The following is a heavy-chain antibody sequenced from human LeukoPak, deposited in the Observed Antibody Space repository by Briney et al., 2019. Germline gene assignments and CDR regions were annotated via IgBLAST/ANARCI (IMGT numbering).Heavy chain of an antibody. CDR2: ISSSGSTI. V-gene: IGHV3-11*01. CDR3: ARVAGEGYYPLFDY. J-gene: IGHJ4*02. Sequence: TGGSLRLSCAASGFTFSDYYMSWIRQAPGKGLEWVSYISSSGSTIYYADSVKGRFTISRDNAKNSLYLQMNSLRAEDTAVYYCARVAGEGYYPLFDYWGQGTLVTVSS. CDR1: GFTFSDYY. D-gene: IGHD3-3*01.